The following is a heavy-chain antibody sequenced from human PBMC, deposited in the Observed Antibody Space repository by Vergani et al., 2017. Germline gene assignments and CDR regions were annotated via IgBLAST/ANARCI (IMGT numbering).Heavy chain of an antibody. V-gene: IGHV3-30-3*01. J-gene: IGHJ6*03. CDR3: ARDRGDWRYSRYFYNYYIDV. CDR1: GFTFGDHG. D-gene: IGHD2-8*02. CDR2: ISYDGTNK. Sequence: QVQLVESGGGVVQPGRSLRLSCAASGFTFGDHGIHWSRGAPGKGLEWVELISYDGTNKNYTNSVGGRFTISRDNSKSTLFLQMNSLRVEDMAVYYCARDRGDWRYSRYFYNYYIDVWGKGTTVTVSS.